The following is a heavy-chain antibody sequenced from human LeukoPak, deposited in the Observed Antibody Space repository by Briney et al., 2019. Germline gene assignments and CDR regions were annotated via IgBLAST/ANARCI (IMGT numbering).Heavy chain of an antibody. Sequence: GGTLRLSCAASGFTVSSYGMSWVRQAPGKGLEWVSAISGSGGSTYYADSVKGRFTISRDNSKNTLYLQMNSLRAEDTAVYYCAKVKVWFGDYFDYWGQGTLVTVSS. V-gene: IGHV3-23*01. D-gene: IGHD3-10*01. CDR2: ISGSGGST. CDR1: GFTVSSYG. CDR3: AKVKVWFGDYFDY. J-gene: IGHJ4*02.